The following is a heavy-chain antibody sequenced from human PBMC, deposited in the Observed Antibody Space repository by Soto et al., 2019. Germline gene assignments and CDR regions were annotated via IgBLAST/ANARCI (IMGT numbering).Heavy chain of an antibody. J-gene: IGHJ2*01. CDR3: ARLGCWYGVWNWYFDV. CDR2: ISSGSNTI. D-gene: IGHD6-13*01. V-gene: IGHV3-48*02. Sequence: EVQLVESGGGLVQPGGSLRLSCAASGFTFSSYSMNWVRQAPGKGLEWVSYISSGSNTIYYADSVKGRFTISRDNAKNSLELQMNSLRDEDTAVYYCARLGCWYGVWNWYFDVWGRGTLVTVSS. CDR1: GFTFSSYS.